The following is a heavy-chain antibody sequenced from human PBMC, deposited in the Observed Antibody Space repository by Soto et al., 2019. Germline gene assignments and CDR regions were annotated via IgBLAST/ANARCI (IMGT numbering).Heavy chain of an antibody. J-gene: IGHJ6*02. V-gene: IGHV3-21*01. CDR3: ARATLRAPAARTYGMDV. CDR1: GFTFSSYS. CDR2: ISSSSSYI. Sequence: GRALRVSGAASGFTFSSYSMNWVRQAPGKGLEWVSSISSSSSYIYYADSVKGRFTISRDNAKNSLYLQMNSLRAEDTAVYYCARATLRAPAARTYGMDVWGQGTTVTVS. D-gene: IGHD2-2*01.